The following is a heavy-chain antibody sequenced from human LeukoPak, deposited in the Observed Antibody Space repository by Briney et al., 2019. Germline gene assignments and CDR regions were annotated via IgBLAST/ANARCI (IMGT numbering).Heavy chain of an antibody. Sequence: SETLSLTCAVFDGSFSDYYWSWVRQPPGKGGEWIGEINYSGRTNYYPSLTSRATLSIDTSKNQFSLKLSSVTVADTAVYYCARGVRGSTSWNSYYNYFYLDVWGKGTTVTVSS. CDR2: INYSGRT. D-gene: IGHD1-7*01. CDR1: DGSFSDYY. V-gene: IGHV4-34*01. J-gene: IGHJ6*03. CDR3: ARGVRGSTSWNSYYNYFYLDV.